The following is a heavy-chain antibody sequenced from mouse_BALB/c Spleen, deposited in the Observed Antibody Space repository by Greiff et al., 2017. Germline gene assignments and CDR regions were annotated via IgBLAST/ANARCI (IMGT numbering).Heavy chain of an antibody. J-gene: IGHJ2*01. CDR3: TAWDYGSSSGFDY. CDR1: GFNIKDYY. CDR2: IDPENGDT. Sequence: VQLQQSGAELVRPGASVKLSCTASGFNIKDYYMHWVKQRPEQGLEWIGWIDPENGDTEYDPKFQGKATMTADTSSNTAYLQLSSLTSEDTAVYYCTAWDYGSSSGFDYWGQGTTLTVSS. D-gene: IGHD1-1*01. V-gene: IGHV14-4*02.